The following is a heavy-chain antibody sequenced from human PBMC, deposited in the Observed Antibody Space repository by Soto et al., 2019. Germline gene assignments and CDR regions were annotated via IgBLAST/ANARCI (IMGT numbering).Heavy chain of an antibody. CDR3: AHRPILGAAT. V-gene: IGHV4-4*02. Sequence: QVQLQASGPGLVKPSGPLSLTCGVFGGSISNSNWWTWVRQPPGKGLEWIGEIYHSGSTNYNSSLMSRVTISLDKVNNQFSLKLTSVTASDTAVYYCAHRPILGAATWGQGTLVTVSS. CDR2: IYHSGST. J-gene: IGHJ5*02. CDR1: GGSISNSNW. D-gene: IGHD1-26*01.